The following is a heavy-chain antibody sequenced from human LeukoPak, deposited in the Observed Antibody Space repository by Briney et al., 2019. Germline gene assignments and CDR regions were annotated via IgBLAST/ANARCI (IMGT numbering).Heavy chain of an antibody. CDR2: IYYSGST. V-gene: IGHV4-31*03. Sequence: SETLSLTCTVSGGSISGGGYYWSWIRQHPGKGLEWIGYIYYSGSTYYNPSLKSRVTISVDTSKNQFSLKLSSVTAADTAVYYCARGGWELPLHFDYWGQGTLVTVSS. J-gene: IGHJ4*02. CDR3: ARGGWELPLHFDY. D-gene: IGHD1-26*01. CDR1: GGSISGGGYY.